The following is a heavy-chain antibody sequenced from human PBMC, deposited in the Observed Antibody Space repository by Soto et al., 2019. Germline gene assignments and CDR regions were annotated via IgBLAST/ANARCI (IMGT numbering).Heavy chain of an antibody. J-gene: IGHJ4*02. CDR2: IYYSGST. V-gene: IGHV4-59*01. CDR1: GGSISSYY. Sequence: QVQLQESGPGLVKPSETLSLTCTVSGGSISSYYWSWIRQPPGKGLEWIGYIYYSGSTNYNPSLKSRDTISVDTSKNQFSLKLSSVTAADTAVYYCARVNTNYDILTGYSTPHVDYWGQGTLVTVSS. CDR3: ARVNTNYDILTGYSTPHVDY. D-gene: IGHD3-9*01.